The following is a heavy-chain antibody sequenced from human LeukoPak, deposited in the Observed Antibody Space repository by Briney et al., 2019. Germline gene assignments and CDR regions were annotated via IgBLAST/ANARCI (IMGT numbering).Heavy chain of an antibody. CDR1: GGSISSSNW. V-gene: IGHV4-4*02. D-gene: IGHD6-6*01. Sequence: SETLSFTCAVSGGSISSSNWWSWVRQPPGKGLEWIGEIYHSGSTNYNPSLKSRVTISVDKSKNRFSLKLSSVTAADTAVYYCARSIAVSWPMGWFDPWGQGTLVTVSS. CDR2: IYHSGST. CDR3: ARSIAVSWPMGWFDP. J-gene: IGHJ5*02.